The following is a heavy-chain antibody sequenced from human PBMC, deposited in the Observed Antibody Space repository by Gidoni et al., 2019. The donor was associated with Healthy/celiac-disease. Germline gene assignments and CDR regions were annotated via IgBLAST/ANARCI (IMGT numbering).Heavy chain of an antibody. D-gene: IGHD3-22*01. V-gene: IGHV3-21*01. CDR3: ARMRTYYYDSSGYYRNHWYFDL. Sequence: EVQLVESGGCLVKPGGSLRLSFAASGFPFSSYSMHWVRQAPGKGLEWVSSISSSSSYIYYADSVKGRFTISRDNAKNSLYLQMNSLRAEDTAVYYCARMRTYYYDSSGYYRNHWYFDLWGRGTLVTVSS. CDR2: ISSSSSYI. CDR1: GFPFSSYS. J-gene: IGHJ2*01.